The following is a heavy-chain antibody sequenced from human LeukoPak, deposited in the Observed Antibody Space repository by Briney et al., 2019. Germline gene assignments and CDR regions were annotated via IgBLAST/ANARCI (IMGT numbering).Heavy chain of an antibody. CDR2: ISSSSSYI. CDR3: ARDADSSSWSMYYYYGMDV. V-gene: IGHV3-21*01. D-gene: IGHD6-13*01. CDR1: GFTFSSFG. J-gene: IGHJ6*02. Sequence: GGSLRLSCAASGFTFSSFGMNWVRQAPGKGLEWVSSISSSSSYIYYADSVKGRFTISRDNAKNSLYLQMNSLRAEDTAVYYCARDADSSSWSMYYYYGMDVWGQGTTVTVSS.